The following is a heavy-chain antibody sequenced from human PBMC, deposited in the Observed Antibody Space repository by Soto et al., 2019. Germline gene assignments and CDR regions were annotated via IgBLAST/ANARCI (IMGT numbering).Heavy chain of an antibody. CDR2: ISSSSSYI. CDR3: ARVPYYDSSGYYFSAFDI. J-gene: IGHJ3*02. Sequence: EVQLVESGGGLVKPGGSLRLSCAASGFTFSSYSMNWVRQAPGKGLEWVSSISSSSSYIYYADSVKGRFTISRDNAKNSLYLKRNSLRAENTAVYYWARVPYYDSSGYYFSAFDIWGQGTMVTVSS. CDR1: GFTFSSYS. D-gene: IGHD3-22*01. V-gene: IGHV3-21*01.